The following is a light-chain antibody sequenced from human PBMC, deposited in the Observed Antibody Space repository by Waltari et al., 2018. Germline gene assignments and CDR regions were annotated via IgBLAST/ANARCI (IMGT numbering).Light chain of an antibody. Sequence: EIVLTQSPGTLSLSPGERATLSCRASQRVDSSYLAWYQQKPGQAPRLHIYGASSRATGIPDRFSGTGSGTDFTLTISRLEPEDFAVYYCQQYGSSPHTFGQGTKVEIK. CDR1: QRVDSSY. V-gene: IGKV3-20*01. CDR2: GAS. J-gene: IGKJ2*01. CDR3: QQYGSSPHT.